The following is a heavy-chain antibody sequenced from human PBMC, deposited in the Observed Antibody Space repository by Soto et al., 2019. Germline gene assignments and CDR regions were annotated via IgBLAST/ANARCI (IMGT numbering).Heavy chain of an antibody. Sequence: YWSWIRQHPGKGLEWMGIIYPGDSDTRYSPSFQGQVTISADKSISTAYLQWSSLKASDTAMYYCARLYYDIYYMDAWGKGTTVTVSS. D-gene: IGHD3-3*01. J-gene: IGHJ6*03. V-gene: IGHV5-51*01. CDR1: YW. CDR2: IYPGDSDT. CDR3: ARLYYDIYYMDA.